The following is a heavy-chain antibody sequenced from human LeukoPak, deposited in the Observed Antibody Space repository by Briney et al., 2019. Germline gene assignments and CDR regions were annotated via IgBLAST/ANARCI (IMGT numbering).Heavy chain of an antibody. CDR3: ARNKESNSWYPVFDY. CDR1: GASISSNNW. J-gene: IGHJ4*02. V-gene: IGHV4-4*02. Sequence: PSGTLSLTCDVSGASISSNNWWSWVRQPPGKGLEWIGEIFHGGNTNYNPSLKSRVTISVDKSNNQFPLKLSSVTAADTAVYYCARNKESNSWYPVFDYWGQGTLVTVSS. CDR2: IFHGGNT. D-gene: IGHD6-13*01.